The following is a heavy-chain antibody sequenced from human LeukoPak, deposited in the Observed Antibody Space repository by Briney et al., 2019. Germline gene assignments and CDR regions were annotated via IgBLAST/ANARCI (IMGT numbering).Heavy chain of an antibody. CDR3: ARGVITMVRGVIGYYYYYMDV. CDR1: GGSTSSYY. D-gene: IGHD3-10*01. CDR2: IYTSGGT. J-gene: IGHJ6*03. Sequence: PSETLSLTCTVSGGSTSSYYWSWIRQPAGKGLEWIGRIYTSGGTNYNPSLKSRVTMSVDTSKNQFSLKLSSVTAADTAVYYCARGVITMVRGVIGYYYYYMDVWGKGTTVTVSS. V-gene: IGHV4-4*07.